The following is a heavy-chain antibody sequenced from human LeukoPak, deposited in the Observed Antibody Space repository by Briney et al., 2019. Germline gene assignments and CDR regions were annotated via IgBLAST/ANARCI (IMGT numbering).Heavy chain of an antibody. V-gene: IGHV3-33*01. CDR3: ARGTAMRFISGYFDY. J-gene: IGHJ4*02. D-gene: IGHD5-18*01. CDR2: IWYDGSNK. Sequence: GGPLRLSCAASGFTFSSYGMHWVRQAPGKGLEWVAVIWYDGSNKYYADSVKGRFTISRDNSKNTLYLQMNSLRAEDTAVYCCARGTAMRFISGYFDYWGQGTLVTVSS. CDR1: GFTFSSYG.